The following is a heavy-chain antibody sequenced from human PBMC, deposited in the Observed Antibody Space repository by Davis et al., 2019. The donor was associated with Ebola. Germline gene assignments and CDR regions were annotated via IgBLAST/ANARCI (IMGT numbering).Heavy chain of an antibody. Sequence: AASVKVSCKASGYTFTRYTMHWVRQAPGQRLEWMGWINAGNGNTKYSQKFQGRVTITADKSTRTAYMELSSLRSEDTAVYYCARTVVVVAATQYYYYYGMDVWGQGTTVTVSS. J-gene: IGHJ6*02. V-gene: IGHV1-3*01. CDR3: ARTVVVVAATQYYYYYGMDV. CDR1: GYTFTRYT. CDR2: INAGNGNT. D-gene: IGHD2-15*01.